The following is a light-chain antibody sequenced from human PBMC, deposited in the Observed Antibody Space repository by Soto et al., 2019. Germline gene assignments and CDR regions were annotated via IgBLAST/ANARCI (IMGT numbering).Light chain of an antibody. V-gene: IGKV3-20*01. Sequence: EIVLTQSPGTLSLSPGERATLSCRASQSFTSNYLAWYQQKPGQAPRLLIYGASSRATGIPDRFSGSGSGTDFTLTIRRLEPEDAAVYYCQQYFNSPPYTFGQGTKLEIK. J-gene: IGKJ2*01. CDR1: QSFTSNY. CDR2: GAS. CDR3: QQYFNSPPYT.